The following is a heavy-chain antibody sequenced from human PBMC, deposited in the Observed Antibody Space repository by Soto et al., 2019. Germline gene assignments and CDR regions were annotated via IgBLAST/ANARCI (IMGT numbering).Heavy chain of an antibody. V-gene: IGHV4-59*08. CDR3: ARSYYDFWRGSLMRYMDV. CDR1: GGSISSYY. Sequence: KTSETLSLTCTVSGGSISSYYWSWIRQPPGKGLEWIGYIYYSGSTNYNPSLKSRVTTSVDTSKNQFSLKLSSVTAADTAVYYCARSYYDFWRGSLMRYMDVWGKGTTVTVSS. J-gene: IGHJ6*03. D-gene: IGHD3-3*01. CDR2: IYYSGST.